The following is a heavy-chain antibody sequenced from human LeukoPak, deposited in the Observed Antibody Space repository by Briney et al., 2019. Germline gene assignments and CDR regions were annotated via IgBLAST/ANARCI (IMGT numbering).Heavy chain of an antibody. CDR3: ARDLDYGEKSEDY. D-gene: IGHD4/OR15-4a*01. CDR2: INLSGGST. CDR1: GFTFINYY. Sequence: ASVKVSCKASGFTFINYYIHWVRQAPGQGLEWLGIINLSGGSTHYPQKFQDRVTMTRDTSTSTVYMELSSLRSEDTAVYYCARDLDYGEKSEDYWGQGTLVTVSS. J-gene: IGHJ4*02. V-gene: IGHV1-46*01.